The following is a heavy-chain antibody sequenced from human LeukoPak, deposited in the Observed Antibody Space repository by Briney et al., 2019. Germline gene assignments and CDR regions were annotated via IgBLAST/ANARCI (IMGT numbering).Heavy chain of an antibody. Sequence: PSETLSLTCTVSGGSISSYYWSWIRQPPGKGLEWIGYIYYSGSTNYNPSLKSRVTIPVDTSKNQFSLKLSSVTAADTAVYYCAASSSWYFVDYWGQGTLVTVSS. CDR1: GGSISSYY. D-gene: IGHD6-13*01. CDR3: AASSSWYFVDY. V-gene: IGHV4-59*01. J-gene: IGHJ4*02. CDR2: IYYSGST.